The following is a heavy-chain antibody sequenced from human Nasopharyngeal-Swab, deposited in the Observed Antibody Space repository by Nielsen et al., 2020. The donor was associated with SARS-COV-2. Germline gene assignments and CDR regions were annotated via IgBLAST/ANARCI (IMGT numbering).Heavy chain of an antibody. CDR1: GFTFSSYA. D-gene: IGHD3-10*01. CDR3: AGTFGEGHDYYYYGMDV. V-gene: IGHV3-30*04. Sequence: GESLKISCAASGFTFSSYAMHWVRQAPGKGLEWVAVISYDGSNKYYADSVKGRFTISRDNSKNTLYLQMNSLRAEDTAVYYCAGTFGEGHDYYYYGMDVWGQGTTVNVSS. CDR2: ISYDGSNK. J-gene: IGHJ6*02.